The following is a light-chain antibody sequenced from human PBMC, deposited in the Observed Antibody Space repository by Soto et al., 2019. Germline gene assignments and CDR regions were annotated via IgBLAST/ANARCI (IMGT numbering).Light chain of an antibody. V-gene: IGLV2-14*01. CDR1: SSDVGGYNY. CDR3: SSHTSYSTRV. CDR2: EVS. Sequence: QSALTQPASVSGSPGQSIAISCTGTSSDVGGYNYVSWYQQHPGKAPKLMIHEVSNRPSGISDRVSGSKSGNTASLTISGLHADDEADYYFSSHTSYSTRVFGTGTKLTVL. J-gene: IGLJ1*01.